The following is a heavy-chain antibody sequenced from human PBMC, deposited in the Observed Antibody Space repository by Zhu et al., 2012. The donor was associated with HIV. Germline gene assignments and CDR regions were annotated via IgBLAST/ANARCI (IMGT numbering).Heavy chain of an antibody. J-gene: IGHJ3*02. CDR1: GYSISSGYY. CDR2: IYHSGST. D-gene: IGHD3-22*01. Sequence: QVQLQESGPGLVKPSETLSLTCAVSGYSISSGYYWGWIRQPPGKGLEWIGSIYHSGSTYYNPSLKSRVTISVDTSKNQFSLKLSSVTAADTAVYYCASFLQPPTYYYDSSGYRRGNAFDIWGQGTMVTVSS. CDR3: ASFLQPPTYYYDSSGYRRGNAFDI. V-gene: IGHV4-38-2*01.